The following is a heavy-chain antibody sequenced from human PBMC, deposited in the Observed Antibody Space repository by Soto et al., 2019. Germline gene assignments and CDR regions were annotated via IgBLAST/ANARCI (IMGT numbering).Heavy chain of an antibody. V-gene: IGHV3-30-3*01. D-gene: IGHD3-16*01. CDR3: ARDLEDDYGPFDY. J-gene: IGHJ4*02. Sequence: GGSLRLSCAASGFTFSSYAMHWVRHAPGKGLEWVAVISYDGSNKYYADSVKGRFTISRDNSKNTLYLQMNSLRAEDTAVYYCARDLEDDYGPFDYWGQGTLVTSPQ. CDR1: GFTFSSYA. CDR2: ISYDGSNK.